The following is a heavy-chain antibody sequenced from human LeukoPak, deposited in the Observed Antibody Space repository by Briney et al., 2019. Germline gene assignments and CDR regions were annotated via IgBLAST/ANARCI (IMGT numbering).Heavy chain of an antibody. CDR3: ARAGFDILTGYYDY. Sequence: GGSLRLSCAASGFTFSSYEMNWVRQAPGKGLEWVSYISSSGSTIYYADSVKGRFTISRDNAKNSLYLQMNSLRAEGTAVYYCARAGFDILTGYYDYWGQGTLVTVSS. CDR1: GFTFSSYE. D-gene: IGHD3-9*01. CDR2: ISSSGSTI. J-gene: IGHJ4*02. V-gene: IGHV3-48*03.